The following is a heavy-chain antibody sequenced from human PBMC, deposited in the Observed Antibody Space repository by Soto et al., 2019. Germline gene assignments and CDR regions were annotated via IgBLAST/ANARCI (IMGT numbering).Heavy chain of an antibody. J-gene: IGHJ4*02. CDR2: ISYDGSNK. V-gene: IGHV3-30-3*01. CDR1: GFTFSSYA. D-gene: IGHD2-15*01. CDR3: ARASGGGLHPDYFDY. Sequence: GGSLRLSCAASGFTFSSYAMHWVRQAPGKGLEWVAVISYDGSNKYYADSVKGRFTISRDNSKNTLYLQMNSLRAEDTAVYYCARASGGGLHPDYFDYWGQGTLVTVSS.